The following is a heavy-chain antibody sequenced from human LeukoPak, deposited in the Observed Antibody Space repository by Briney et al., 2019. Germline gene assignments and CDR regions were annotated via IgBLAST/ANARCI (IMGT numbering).Heavy chain of an antibody. Sequence: GESLKISCKGSGYIFTSYWIGWVRQMPGEGLEWMGIIYPGDSDIMYSPSFQGQVTISADKSINTAYLQWSSLKASDTAMYYCARRDSAHGFDYWGQGTLVTVSS. J-gene: IGHJ4*02. CDR1: GYIFTSYW. CDR3: ARRDSAHGFDY. CDR2: IYPGDSDI. D-gene: IGHD2-15*01. V-gene: IGHV5-51*01.